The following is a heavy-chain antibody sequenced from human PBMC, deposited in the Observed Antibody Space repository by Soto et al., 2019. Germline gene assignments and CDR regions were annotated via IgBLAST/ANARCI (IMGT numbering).Heavy chain of an antibody. CDR3: ERVFWSGHSYYYYGMDV. D-gene: IGHD3-3*01. Sequence: ASVKVSCKASGYTFTSYGISWVRQAPGQGLEWMGWISAYNGNANYAQKLQGRVTMTTDTSTSTAYMELRSLRSGDTAVYYCERVFWSGHSYYYYGMDVWGQGTTVTVSS. CDR2: ISAYNGNA. V-gene: IGHV1-18*01. J-gene: IGHJ6*02. CDR1: GYTFTSYG.